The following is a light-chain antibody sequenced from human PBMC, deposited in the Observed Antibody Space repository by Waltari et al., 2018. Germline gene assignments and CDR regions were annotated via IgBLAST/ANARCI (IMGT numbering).Light chain of an antibody. V-gene: IGLV2-14*01. Sequence: QSALTQPASVSGSPGQSITISCTGTNSDVGGYDYVSWYQQHPGKAPQVMIYEVTNRPSGVSNRFSGSKSGNTASLTISGLQTEDEADYYCSSYIANTSVVFGGGTKLTVL. CDR1: NSDVGGYDY. CDR3: SSYIANTSVV. CDR2: EVT. J-gene: IGLJ2*01.